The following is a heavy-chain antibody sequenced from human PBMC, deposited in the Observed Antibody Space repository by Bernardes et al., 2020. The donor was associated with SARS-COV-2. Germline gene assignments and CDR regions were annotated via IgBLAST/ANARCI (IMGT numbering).Heavy chain of an antibody. CDR2: IRIGGGTT. CDR3: ARSPYTSHFDP. D-gene: IGHD1-26*01. CDR1: GFTFKNFA. Sequence: GGSLRLSCVASGFTFKNFAMHWVRQAPGKGLEWVSTIRIGGGTTYYADSVKGRFTISRDDSKSTLHLQMNSLGAADTAVYFCARSPYTSHFDPWGQGTLVTVSS. V-gene: IGHV3-23*01. J-gene: IGHJ5*02.